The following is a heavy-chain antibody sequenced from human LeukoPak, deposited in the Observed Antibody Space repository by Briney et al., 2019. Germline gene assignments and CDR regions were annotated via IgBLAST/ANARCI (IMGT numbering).Heavy chain of an antibody. CDR2: IIPIFGTA. V-gene: IGHV1-69*13. CDR3: ARVNYFDWLPPYYYYYGMDV. Sequence: GASVKVSCKASGGTFSSYAISWVRQAPGQGLEWMGGIIPIFGTANYAQKFQGRVTITADESTSTAYMELSSLRSEDTAVYYCARVNYFDWLPPYYYYYGMDVWGQGTTVTVSS. J-gene: IGHJ6*02. CDR1: GGTFSSYA. D-gene: IGHD3-9*01.